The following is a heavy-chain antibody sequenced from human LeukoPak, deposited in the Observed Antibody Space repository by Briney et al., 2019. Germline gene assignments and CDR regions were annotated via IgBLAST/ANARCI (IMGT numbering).Heavy chain of an antibody. CDR2: FDPENAEI. CDR1: GNTLRELP. J-gene: IGHJ4*02. CDR3: ATRGSDFWSGFDF. D-gene: IGHD3-3*01. V-gene: IGHV1-24*01. Sequence: ASVKVSCKLSGNTLRELPIQWVRQAGGKGLGWMAGFDPENAEIVYAQKFQGRVTMTEDTSTNTAYMELTSLTSDDTALYYCATRGSDFWSGFDFWGQGTQVTVSS.